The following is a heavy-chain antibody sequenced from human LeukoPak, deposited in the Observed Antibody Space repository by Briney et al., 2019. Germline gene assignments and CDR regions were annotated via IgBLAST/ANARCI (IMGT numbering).Heavy chain of an antibody. J-gene: IGHJ4*02. CDR2: IYYSGST. D-gene: IGHD6-19*01. V-gene: IGHV4-59*08. CDR3: ARGDRQWLDGILFDY. Sequence: PSETLSLTCTVSGGSISSYYWSWIRQPPGKGLEWIGYIYYSGSTNYNPSLKSRVTISVDTSKNQFSLKLSSVTAADTAVYYCARGDRQWLDGILFDYWGQGTLVTVSS. CDR1: GGSISSYY.